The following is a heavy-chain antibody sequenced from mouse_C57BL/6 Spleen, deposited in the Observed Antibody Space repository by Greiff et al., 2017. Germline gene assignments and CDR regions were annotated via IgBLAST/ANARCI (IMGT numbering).Heavy chain of an antibody. CDR3: ARGPTGYAMDY. V-gene: IGHV1-52*01. CDR2: IDPSDSET. J-gene: IGHJ4*01. CDR1: GYTFTSYW. Sequence: QVQLQQPGAELVRPGSSVKLSCKASGYTFTSYWMHWVKQRPIQGLEWIGSIDPSDSETHYNQKFKDKATLTVDKSSSTAYMQLSSLTSEDSAVYYCARGPTGYAMDYWGQGTSVTVSS.